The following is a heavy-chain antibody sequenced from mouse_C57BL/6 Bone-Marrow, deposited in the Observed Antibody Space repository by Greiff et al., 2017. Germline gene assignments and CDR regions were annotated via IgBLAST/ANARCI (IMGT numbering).Heavy chain of an antibody. Sequence: VQLQQPGAELVMPGASVKLSCKASGYTFTSYWMHWVKQRPGQGLEWIGEIDPSDSYTNYNQKFKGKSTLTVDKSSSTAYMQLSSLTSEDSAVYYCASGGDDYDEDFDYWGQGTTLTVSS. J-gene: IGHJ2*01. CDR2: IDPSDSYT. V-gene: IGHV1-69*01. D-gene: IGHD2-4*01. CDR3: ASGGDDYDEDFDY. CDR1: GYTFTSYW.